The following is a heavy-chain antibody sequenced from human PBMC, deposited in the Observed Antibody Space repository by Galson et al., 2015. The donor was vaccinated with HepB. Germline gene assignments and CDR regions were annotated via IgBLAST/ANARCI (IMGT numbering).Heavy chain of an antibody. CDR3: ARRAVTYYFDY. CDR2: ISYDGSNK. CDR1: GFTFSSYA. D-gene: IGHD4-17*01. V-gene: IGHV3-30*04. Sequence: SLRLSCAASGFTFSSYAMHWVRQAPGKGLEWVAVISYDGSNKYYADSVKGRFTISRDNSKNTLYLQMNSLRAEDTAVYYCARRAVTYYFDYWGQGTLVTVSS. J-gene: IGHJ4*01.